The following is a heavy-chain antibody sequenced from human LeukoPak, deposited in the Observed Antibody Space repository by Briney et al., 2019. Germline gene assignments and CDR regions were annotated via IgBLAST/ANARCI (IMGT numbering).Heavy chain of an antibody. D-gene: IGHD5-24*01. CDR3: VREMATITYAFDI. CDR2: ISESGGTR. CDR1: GFSFSDYA. Sequence: HPGGSLRLSCAASGFSFSDYAMSWVRQAPGKGLEWVSAISESGGTRNYVDSVKGRFTISRDNSKNTLYLQMSSLRAEDTAVYYCVREMATITYAFDIWGQGTMVTVSS. V-gene: IGHV3-23*01. J-gene: IGHJ3*02.